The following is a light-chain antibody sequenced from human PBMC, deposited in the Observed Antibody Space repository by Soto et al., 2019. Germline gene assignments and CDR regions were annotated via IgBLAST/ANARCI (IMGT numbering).Light chain of an antibody. Sequence: QSVLTQPASVSGSPGQSITISCTGTSSDVGGYNSVSWYQQHPGKAPKLMIYEVSNRPSGVSNRFSGSKSGNTASLTISGLQAEDEADYYCSSYTTSSTLLYVFGTGTKFTVL. V-gene: IGLV2-14*01. CDR3: SSYTTSSTLLYV. CDR2: EVS. CDR1: SSDVGGYNS. J-gene: IGLJ1*01.